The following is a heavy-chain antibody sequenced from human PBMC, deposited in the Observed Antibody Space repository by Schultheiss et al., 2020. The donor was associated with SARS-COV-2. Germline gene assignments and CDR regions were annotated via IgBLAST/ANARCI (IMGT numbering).Heavy chain of an antibody. J-gene: IGHJ6*03. CDR2: ISGSGGST. CDR1: GFTFSSYA. V-gene: IGHV3-23*01. CDR3: AKWAWNYSDYYYYYMDV. D-gene: IGHD1-7*01. Sequence: GGSLRLSCAASGFTFSSYAMSWVRQAPGKGLEWVSAISGSGGSTYYADSVKGRFTISRDNSKNTLYLQMNSLRAEDTAVYYCAKWAWNYSDYYYYYMDVWGKGTTVTVS.